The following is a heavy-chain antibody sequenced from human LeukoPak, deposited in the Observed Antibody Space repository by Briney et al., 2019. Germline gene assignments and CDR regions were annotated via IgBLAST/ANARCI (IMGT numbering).Heavy chain of an antibody. V-gene: IGHV3-23*01. CDR3: ATHYYDILTGYSPYYFDY. Sequence: PGESLRLSCAASGFTFSSYAMSWVRQAPGKGLEWVSAISGSGGSTYYADSVKGRFTISRDNSKNTLYLQMNSLRAEDTAVYYCATHYYDILTGYSPYYFDYWGQGTLVTVSS. CDR1: GFTFSSYA. J-gene: IGHJ4*02. CDR2: ISGSGGST. D-gene: IGHD3-9*01.